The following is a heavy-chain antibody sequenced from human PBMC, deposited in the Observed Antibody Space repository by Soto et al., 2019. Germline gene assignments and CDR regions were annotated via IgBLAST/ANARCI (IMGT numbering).Heavy chain of an antibody. CDR1: VFTVSSEW. D-gene: IGHD2-2*01. Sequence: GGSLRLSCAASVFTVSSEWMDWVRQAPGKGLEWVANINQDGSEKHYVDSVKGRFTISRDNAKNSLYLQMNSLTAEDSALYYCSPALNYWGQGTLVTVSS. V-gene: IGHV3-7*01. J-gene: IGHJ4*02. CDR2: INQDGSEK. CDR3: SPALNY.